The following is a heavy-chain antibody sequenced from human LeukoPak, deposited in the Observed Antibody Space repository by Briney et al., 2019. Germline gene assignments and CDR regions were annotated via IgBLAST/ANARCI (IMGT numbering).Heavy chain of an antibody. V-gene: IGHV4-31*03. J-gene: IGHJ6*03. D-gene: IGHD2-2*02. CDR1: GGSISSGGYY. CDR2: IYYSGST. Sequence: SETLSLTCTVSGGSISSGGYYWSWIRQHPGKGLEWIGYIYYSGSTYYSPSLKSRVTISVDTSKNQFSLKLSSVTAADTAVYYCAREAVVVPAAIYYMDVWGKGTTVTVSS. CDR3: AREAVVVPAAIYYMDV.